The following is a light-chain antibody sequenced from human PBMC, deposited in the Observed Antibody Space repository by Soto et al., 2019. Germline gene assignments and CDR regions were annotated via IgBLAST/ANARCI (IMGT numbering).Light chain of an antibody. CDR2: RVT. CDR3: CAYAGINPVI. Sequence: QSALTQPPSASGSPGQSVTISCTGTSSDVGGYNYVSWYQQHPGKAPKLLMFRVTERPSGVPDRFSGSKSGNTASLTVSGLQAEDEADYYCCAYAGINPVIFGGGTQLTVL. CDR1: SSDVGGYNY. V-gene: IGLV2-8*01. J-gene: IGLJ7*01.